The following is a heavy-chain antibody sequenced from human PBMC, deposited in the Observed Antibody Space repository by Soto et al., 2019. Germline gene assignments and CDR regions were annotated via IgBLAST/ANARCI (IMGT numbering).Heavy chain of an antibody. J-gene: IGHJ5*02. V-gene: IGHV3-7*01. CDR3: GRDLPSISGRPGGWFDP. Sequence: GGSLRLSCAAFGFPFSRYWMSWVRQAPGKGLEWVANIKQDGSEKSYVDSVKGRFSVSRDNAKNSLYLQMNSLRVEDTAVYFCGRDLPSISGRPGGWFDPWGQGTLVTVLL. CDR2: IKQDGSEK. D-gene: IGHD6-6*01. CDR1: GFPFSRYW.